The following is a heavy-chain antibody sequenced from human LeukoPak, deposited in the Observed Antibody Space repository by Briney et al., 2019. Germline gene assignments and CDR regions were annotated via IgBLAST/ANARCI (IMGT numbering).Heavy chain of an antibody. J-gene: IGHJ4*02. D-gene: IGHD6-19*01. CDR3: AKEYSSGRIDY. CDR1: GYTFSSYG. Sequence: SCKASGYTFSSYGMHWVRQAPGKGLEWVAVIGYDGSTEYYADSVKGRFTISRDNSKNTLHLQTNSLRAEDTGVYYCAKEYSSGRIDYWGQGTLVTVSS. V-gene: IGHV3-30*18. CDR2: IGYDGSTE.